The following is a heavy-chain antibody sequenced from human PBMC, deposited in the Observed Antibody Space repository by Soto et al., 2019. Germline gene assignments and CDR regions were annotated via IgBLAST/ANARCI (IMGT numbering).Heavy chain of an antibody. Sequence: SETLSLTCTVSGGSIRSGGYYWSWIRQHPGKGLEWIGYIYYSGSTYYNPSLKSRVTISVDTSKNQFSLKLSSVTAADTAVYYCARVYSEYYDFWSGYYTSGWFDPWGQGTLVTVSS. D-gene: IGHD3-3*01. J-gene: IGHJ5*02. CDR3: ARVYSEYYDFWSGYYTSGWFDP. CDR1: GGSIRSGGYY. V-gene: IGHV4-31*03. CDR2: IYYSGST.